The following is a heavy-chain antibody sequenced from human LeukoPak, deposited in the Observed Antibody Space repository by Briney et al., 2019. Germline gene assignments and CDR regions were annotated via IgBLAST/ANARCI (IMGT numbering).Heavy chain of an antibody. CDR1: GGSFSGYY. V-gene: IGHV4-34*01. CDR2: INHSGST. D-gene: IGHD4-17*01. Sequence: PSETLSLTCAVYGGSFSGYYWSWIRQPPGKGLEWLGEINHSGSTNYNPSLKSRVTISVDTSKNQFSLKLSSVTAADTAVYYCARGQATVTTGQYYFDYWGQGTLVTISS. J-gene: IGHJ4*02. CDR3: ARGQATVTTGQYYFDY.